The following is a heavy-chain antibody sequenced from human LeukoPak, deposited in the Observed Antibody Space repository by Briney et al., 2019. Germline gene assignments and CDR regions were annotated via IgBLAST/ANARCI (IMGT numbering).Heavy chain of an antibody. D-gene: IGHD4-17*01. CDR3: ARTDYESAFDI. CDR1: GFTFSSYS. Sequence: AGGSLRLSCGASGFTFSSYSMNWVRQAPGKGLEWVSSISSSSSYIYYTDSVKGRFTISRDNAKNSLYLQMNSLRAEDTAVYYCARTDYESAFDIWGQGTMVTVSS. CDR2: ISSSSSYI. J-gene: IGHJ3*02. V-gene: IGHV3-21*01.